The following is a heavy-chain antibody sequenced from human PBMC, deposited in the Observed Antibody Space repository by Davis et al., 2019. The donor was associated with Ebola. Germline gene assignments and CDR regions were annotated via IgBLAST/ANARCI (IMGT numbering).Heavy chain of an antibody. Sequence: PGGSLRLSCAASGFTFRNYWMHWVRQAPGKGLVWVSRIKTDGSSITYADSVKGRFTISRDNAKNTVYLQMNSLRAEDTAVYYCTRVGYGDSWRWFDPWGQGTLVTVSS. J-gene: IGHJ5*02. D-gene: IGHD4-17*01. CDR1: GFTFRNYW. V-gene: IGHV3-74*03. CDR2: IKTDGSSI. CDR3: TRVGYGDSWRWFDP.